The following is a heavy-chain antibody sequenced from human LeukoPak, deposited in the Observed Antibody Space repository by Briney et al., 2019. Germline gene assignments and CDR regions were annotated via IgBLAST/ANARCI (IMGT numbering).Heavy chain of an antibody. CDR1: GFTFSSYA. CDR3: AKVLDLGYCSGGSCKNDDYFDY. V-gene: IGHV3-23*01. D-gene: IGHD2-15*01. CDR2: ISGSGGST. J-gene: IGHJ4*02. Sequence: GGSLRLSCAASGFTFSSYAMSWVRQAPGKGLEWVSAISGSGGSTYYADSVKGRFTISRDNSKNTLYLQMNSLRAEDTAVYYCAKVLDLGYCSGGSCKNDDYFDYWGQGTLVTVSS.